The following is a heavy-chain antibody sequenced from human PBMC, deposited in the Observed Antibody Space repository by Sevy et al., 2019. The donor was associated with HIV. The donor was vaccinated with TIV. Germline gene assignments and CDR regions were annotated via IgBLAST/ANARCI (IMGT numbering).Heavy chain of an antibody. J-gene: IGHJ4*02. Sequence: GGSLRLSCAASGFTFSSYAMSWVRQAPGKGLEWVSAISGSGGSTYYADSVKGRFTISRDNSKNTLYLQMNSLRAEDTAVYYCAKAIVGGSQVWDHTFDNWGQGTLVTVSS. D-gene: IGHD1-26*01. CDR1: GFTFSSYA. CDR3: AKAIVGGSQVWDHTFDN. V-gene: IGHV3-23*01. CDR2: ISGSGGST.